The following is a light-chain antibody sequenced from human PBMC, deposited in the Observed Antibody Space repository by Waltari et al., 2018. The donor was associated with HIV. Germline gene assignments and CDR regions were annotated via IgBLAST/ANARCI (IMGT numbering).Light chain of an antibody. J-gene: IGKJ3*01. CDR2: DAS. CDR1: QSVGSF. V-gene: IGKV3-11*01. CDR3: QQYGSSLFT. Sequence: EVVLTQSPATLSLSPGERATLSCRASQSVGSFLAWFQQKPGQAPRLLIYDASNRATGIPARFSGSGSGTDFILTISSLEPEDFAVYYCQQYGSSLFTFGPGTKVDIK.